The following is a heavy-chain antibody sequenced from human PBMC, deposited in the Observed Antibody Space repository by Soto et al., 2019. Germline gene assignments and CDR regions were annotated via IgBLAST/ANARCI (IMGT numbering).Heavy chain of an antibody. CDR3: ARAPPVGTTVRGVLHSYYYGLDV. D-gene: IGHD3-10*01. CDR1: GGTFSSYT. Sequence: GASGKVSCKASGGTFSSYTISWVRQAPGQGLEWMGRIIPILGIANYAQKFQGWVTMTRDTSISTAYMELSRLRSDDTAVYYCARAPPVGTTVRGVLHSYYYGLDVWGQGTTVTVSS. J-gene: IGHJ6*02. CDR2: IIPILGIA. V-gene: IGHV1-69*02.